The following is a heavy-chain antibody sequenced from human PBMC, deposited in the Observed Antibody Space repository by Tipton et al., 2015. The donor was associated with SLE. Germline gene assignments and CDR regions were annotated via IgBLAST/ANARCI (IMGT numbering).Heavy chain of an antibody. V-gene: IGHV4-34*01. CDR3: ANSRPAIVVVVAAIDY. Sequence: LSLTCAVYGGSFSDYYWYWIRQPPGKGLEWIGEINHSGGTNYNPSLKSRVTISVDTSKNQFSLKLSSVTAADTAVYYCANSRPAIVVVVAAIDYWGQGTLVTVSS. CDR2: INHSGGT. D-gene: IGHD2-15*01. CDR1: GGSFSDYY. J-gene: IGHJ4*02.